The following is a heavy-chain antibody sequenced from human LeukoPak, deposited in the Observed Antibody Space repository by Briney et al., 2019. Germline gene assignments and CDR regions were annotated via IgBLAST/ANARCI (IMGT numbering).Heavy chain of an antibody. CDR1: GCTVSNKY. V-gene: IGHV3-53*01. CDR2: LYNAGST. Sequence: GGFLRLSCVASGCTVSNKYESWVREAPGKGLEWVSVLYNAGSTYYADSVKGRFTISRDNSKNTLYLQMYSLRAEDTAVYYCASLKGLFDYFDYWGQGILVTVYS. J-gene: IGHJ4*02. CDR3: ASLKGLFDYFDY. D-gene: IGHD3-22*01.